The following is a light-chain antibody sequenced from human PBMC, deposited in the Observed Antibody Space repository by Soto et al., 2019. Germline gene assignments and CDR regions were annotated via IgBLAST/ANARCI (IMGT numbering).Light chain of an antibody. V-gene: IGKV3-15*01. CDR3: QQYGLSPLT. CDR1: QSVSSN. CDR2: GAS. Sequence: EIVMTQSPATLSVSPGERATLSCRASQSVSSNLAWYQQKPGQAPRLLIYGASTRATGIPARFSGSGSGTEFTLTISSLQSEDFAVYYCQQYGLSPLTFGGGTKVESK. J-gene: IGKJ4*01.